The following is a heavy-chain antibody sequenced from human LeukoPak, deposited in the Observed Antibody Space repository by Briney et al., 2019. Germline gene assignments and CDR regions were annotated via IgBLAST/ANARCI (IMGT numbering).Heavy chain of an antibody. CDR1: GFTFSSYA. Sequence: PGRSLRLSCAASGFTFSSYAMHWVRQAPGKGLEWVSVIYSGGSTYYADSVKGRFTISRDNSKNTLYLQMNSLRAEDTAVYYCARDPLWGQGTLVTVSS. J-gene: IGHJ4*02. CDR2: IYSGGST. V-gene: IGHV3-66*01. CDR3: ARDPL.